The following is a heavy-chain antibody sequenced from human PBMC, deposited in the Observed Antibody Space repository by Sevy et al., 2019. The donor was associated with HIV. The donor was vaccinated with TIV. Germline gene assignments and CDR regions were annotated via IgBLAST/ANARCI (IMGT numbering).Heavy chain of an antibody. Sequence: GGSLRLSCVASGFTFSTYGMHWVRQAPGKGLEWVAVIWYDGSNKEYVDSVKGRFTISRDNSKDTLYLQMNSLRAEDTAVYYCARENIAVAGIGYYFDHWGQGTPVTVSS. CDR3: ARENIAVAGIGYYFDH. CDR2: IWYDGSNK. D-gene: IGHD6-19*01. J-gene: IGHJ4*02. CDR1: GFTFSTYG. V-gene: IGHV3-33*01.